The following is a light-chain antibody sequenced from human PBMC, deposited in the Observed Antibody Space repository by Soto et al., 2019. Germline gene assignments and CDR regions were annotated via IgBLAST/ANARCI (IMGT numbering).Light chain of an antibody. CDR1: SSDVGGYNS. CDR3: NSYRHSTTLV. J-gene: IGLJ1*01. CDR2: EVS. Sequence: QSALTQPASVSGSPGQSITISCTGTSSDVGGYNSVSWFQQHPSKAPKLIIYEVSHRPSGVSIRLSGSKSGNTASLTISGLQAEDEADYYCNSYRHSTTLVFGTGTKVTVL. V-gene: IGLV2-14*01.